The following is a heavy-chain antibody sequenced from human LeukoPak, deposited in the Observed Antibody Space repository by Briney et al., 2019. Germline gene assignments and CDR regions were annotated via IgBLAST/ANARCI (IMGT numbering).Heavy chain of an antibody. J-gene: IGHJ4*02. D-gene: IGHD6-19*01. Sequence: PSETLSLTCTVSGGSISGYYWSWIRQPAGKGLEWIGRIYTSGSTNYNPSLKSRVTMSVDTSMNQFSLKLSSVTAADTAVYYCARNVFSGWYYFDYWGQGTLVTVSS. CDR1: GGSISGYY. V-gene: IGHV4-4*07. CDR2: IYTSGST. CDR3: ARNVFSGWYYFDY.